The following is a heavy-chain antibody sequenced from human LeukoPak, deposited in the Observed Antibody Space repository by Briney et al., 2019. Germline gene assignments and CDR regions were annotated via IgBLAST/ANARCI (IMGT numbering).Heavy chain of an antibody. CDR3: AKDLSRAVAADWFDP. V-gene: IGHV3-23*01. CDR1: GFTFSNYD. Sequence: GGSLRLSCAASGFTFSNYDMSWVRQAPGKGLEWVSSISDSGGSTYYADSVKGWFTISRDNSKNTLYLQMTNLRAADTAVYYCAKDLSRAVAADWFDPWDQGSLVTVSS. CDR2: ISDSGGST. D-gene: IGHD6-19*01. J-gene: IGHJ5*02.